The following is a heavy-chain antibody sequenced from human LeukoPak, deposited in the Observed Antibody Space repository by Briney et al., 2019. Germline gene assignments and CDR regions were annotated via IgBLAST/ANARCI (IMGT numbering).Heavy chain of an antibody. CDR2: ISSSSSYI. Sequence: GGSLRLSCAASEFTFSRYEMNWVRQAPGKGLEWVSSISSSSSYIYYADSVKGRFTISRDNAKNSLYLQMNSLRAEDTAVYYCAREIIAAAGSFDYWGQGTLVTVSS. D-gene: IGHD6-13*01. V-gene: IGHV3-21*01. CDR1: EFTFSRYE. CDR3: AREIIAAAGSFDY. J-gene: IGHJ4*02.